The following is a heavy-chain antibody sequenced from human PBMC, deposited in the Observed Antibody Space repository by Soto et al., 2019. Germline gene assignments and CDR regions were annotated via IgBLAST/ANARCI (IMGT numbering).Heavy chain of an antibody. V-gene: IGHV4-39*02. D-gene: IGHD3-9*01. J-gene: IGHJ4*02. Sequence: SETLSLTCTVSGDSINSSHFYWGWIRQPPGKGLEWPGSFHFTGGTFCNPSLRSRLSIVFDTTRNHFSLRLRSMTAADTAVYFCARLLTFWGRGTLVTVSS. CDR2: FHFTGGT. CDR3: ARLLTF. CDR1: GDSINSSHFY.